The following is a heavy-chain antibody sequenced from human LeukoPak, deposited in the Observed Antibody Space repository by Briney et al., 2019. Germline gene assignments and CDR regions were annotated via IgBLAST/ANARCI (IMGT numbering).Heavy chain of an antibody. CDR3: ARVGYYDSSGDD. D-gene: IGHD3-22*01. V-gene: IGHV4-59*01. J-gene: IGHJ4*02. CDR1: AGSLSSYY. Sequence: SQTLSLTCIVSAGSLSSYYWSWIRQPPGKGLEWIGYIYYSGSTNYNPSLKSRVTISVDTSKNQFSLKLSSVTAADTAVYYCARVGYYDSSGDDWGQGTLVTVSS. CDR2: IYYSGST.